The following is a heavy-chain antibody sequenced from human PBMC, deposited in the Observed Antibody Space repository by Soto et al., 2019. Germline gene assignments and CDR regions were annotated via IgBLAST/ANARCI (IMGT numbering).Heavy chain of an antibody. CDR2: IKQDGNER. D-gene: IGHD3-10*01. J-gene: IGHJ5*02. V-gene: IGHV3-7*05. CDR1: GFTFSSYW. Sequence: VQVVESGGGFVQPGGSLRLSCVASGFTFSSYWMSWVRQAPGKGLEWVANIKQDGNERHYRDSVKGRFTISRDNAKNSLDLLMNSRNTEDTAVYYWAKDEPLSSPTGGWFDPRGQGTMVIVSS. CDR3: AKDEPLSSPTGGWFDP.